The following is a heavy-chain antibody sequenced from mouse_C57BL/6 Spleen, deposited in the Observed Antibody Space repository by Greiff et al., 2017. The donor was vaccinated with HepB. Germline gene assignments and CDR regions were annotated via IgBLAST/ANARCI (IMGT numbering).Heavy chain of an antibody. Sequence: QVQLQQSGAELVKPGASVKISCKASGYAFSSYWMNWVKQRPGKGLEWIGQIYPGDGDTNYNGKFKGKATLTADKSSSTAYMQLSSLTSEDSAVYFCARSCITTVVADYWGQGTTLTVSS. CDR3: ARSCITTVVADY. D-gene: IGHD1-1*01. CDR2: IYPGDGDT. V-gene: IGHV1-80*01. J-gene: IGHJ2*01. CDR1: GYAFSSYW.